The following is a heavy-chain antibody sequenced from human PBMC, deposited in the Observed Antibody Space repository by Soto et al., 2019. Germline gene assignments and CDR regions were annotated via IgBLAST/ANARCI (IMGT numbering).Heavy chain of an antibody. Sequence: HVQLQESGPGLVKPSETLSLICTVSGDSISSYYWSWIRQPPGKGLEWIGFIYYTGSTNYNPSLKSPVTISVDTSKNQLSLKLSSVTAADPAVYYCARRAGAVPGRIDFWGQGTLVTVSS. V-gene: IGHV4-59*08. CDR1: GDSISSYY. D-gene: IGHD6-19*01. CDR2: IYYTGST. J-gene: IGHJ4*02. CDR3: ARRAGAVPGRIDF.